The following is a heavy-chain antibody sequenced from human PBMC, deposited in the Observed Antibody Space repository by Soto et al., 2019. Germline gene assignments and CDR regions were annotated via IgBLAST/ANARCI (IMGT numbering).Heavy chain of an antibody. J-gene: IGHJ5*02. CDR3: ARAWAAAGKCWFDP. V-gene: IGHV4-4*07. CDR2: IYTSGCT. CDR1: GGSISHYY. D-gene: IGHD6-13*01. Sequence: QVQLQETVSGLVKPSETLSLNCTGSGGSISHYYWSCIRPPAEKGLEWVGRIYTSGCTNYNPSLRSLVTLSVDTSKHQFALKLSSVTAADTAVYSCARAWAAAGKCWFDPLRQSTLVTVSS.